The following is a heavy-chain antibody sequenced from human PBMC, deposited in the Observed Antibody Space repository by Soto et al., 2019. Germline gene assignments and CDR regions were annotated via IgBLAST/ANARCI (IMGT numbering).Heavy chain of an antibody. CDR2: INPSDSNL. Sequence: EVQLVQSGAEVKRPGESLTISCKGSGYTFTNNWITWVRQLPGKGLEWMGRINPSDSNLNYSPSFQGHVTISVDKAIPTAYLQWGGLRASATAIYYCARGHGWVDYWGQGTLLTVSS. CDR3: ARGHGWVDY. D-gene: IGHD6-19*01. V-gene: IGHV5-10-1*01. J-gene: IGHJ4*02. CDR1: GYTFTNNW.